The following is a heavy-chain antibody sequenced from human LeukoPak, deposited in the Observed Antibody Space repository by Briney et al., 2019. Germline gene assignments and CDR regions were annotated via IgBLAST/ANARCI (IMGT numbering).Heavy chain of an antibody. CDR3: ARESDSGSRGCLDY. D-gene: IGHD1-26*01. CDR2: IRYDGSNK. J-gene: IGHJ4*02. CDR1: GFTFSSYG. V-gene: IGHV3-30*02. Sequence: PGGSLRLSCAASGFTFSSYGMHWVRQAPGKGLEWVAFIRYDGSNKYYADSVKGRFTISRDNPKNTLYLQMNSLRAEDTAVYYCARESDSGSRGCLDYWGQGTLVTVSS.